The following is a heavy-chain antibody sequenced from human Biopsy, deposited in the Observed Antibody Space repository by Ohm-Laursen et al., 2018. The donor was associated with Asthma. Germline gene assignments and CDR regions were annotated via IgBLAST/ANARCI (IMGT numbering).Heavy chain of an antibody. CDR2: IYSGGTS. Sequence: LRLSCTASGFAVSRDYMFWVRQAPGEGLEWVSVIYSGGTSHTADSVRGRSTISRDYSKNTLYLQMHSLRAEDTAVYYCARGDSSNWSHYYFDYWGQGTLVTVSS. J-gene: IGHJ4*02. CDR3: ARGDSSNWSHYYFDY. D-gene: IGHD3-22*01. CDR1: GFAVSRDY. V-gene: IGHV3-53*01.